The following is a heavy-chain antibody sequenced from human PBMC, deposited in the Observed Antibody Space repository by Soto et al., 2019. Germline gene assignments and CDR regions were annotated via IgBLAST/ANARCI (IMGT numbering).Heavy chain of an antibody. V-gene: IGHV1-69*13. CDR3: ARVGDTAMAVGAFDI. CDR2: IIPIFGTA. J-gene: IGHJ3*02. D-gene: IGHD5-18*01. CDR1: GGTFSSYA. Sequence: GASVKVSCKASGGTFSSYAISWVRQAPGQGLEWMGGIIPIFGTANYAQKFQGRVTITADESTSTAYMELSSLRSEDTAVYYCARVGDTAMAVGAFDIWGQGTMVTVSS.